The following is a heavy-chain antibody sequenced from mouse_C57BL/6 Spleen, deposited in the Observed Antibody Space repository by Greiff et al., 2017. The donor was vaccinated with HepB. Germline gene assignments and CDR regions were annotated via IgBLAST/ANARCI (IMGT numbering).Heavy chain of an antibody. CDR3: ARDQLTGTRVAY. CDR2: ISDGGSYT. V-gene: IGHV5-4*01. J-gene: IGHJ3*01. D-gene: IGHD4-1*01. CDR1: GFTFSSYA. Sequence: EVQLVESGGGLVKPGGSLKLSCAASGFTFSSYAMSWVRQTPEKRLEWVATISDGGSYTYYPDNVKGRFTISRDNAKNNLYLQMSHLKSEDTAMYYCARDQLTGTRVAYWGQGTLVTVSA.